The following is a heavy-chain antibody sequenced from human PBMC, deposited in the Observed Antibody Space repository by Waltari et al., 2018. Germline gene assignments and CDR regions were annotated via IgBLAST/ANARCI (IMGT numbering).Heavy chain of an antibody. CDR1: GGSIRSARYY. D-gene: IGHD6-19*01. J-gene: IGHJ4*02. CDR2: IYTSGST. CDR3: ARDLGLGIDY. V-gene: IGHV4-61*09. Sequence: QVQLQESGPGLVQPSPTLSLTCTVSGGSIRSARYYWSWIRHPAGKGLEWIGYIYTSGSTNYNPALKSRVTISVDTSKNQFSLKLSSVTAADTAVYYCARDLGLGIDYWGQGTLVTVSS.